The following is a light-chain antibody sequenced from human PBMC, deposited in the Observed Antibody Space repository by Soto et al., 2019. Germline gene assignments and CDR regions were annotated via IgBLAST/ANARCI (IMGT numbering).Light chain of an antibody. J-gene: IGKJ1*01. Sequence: EIVLTQSPGTLSLSPGERATLSCRASQRISNSYLAWYQQKPGQAPRLLLYDASSRATGIPDRVSGSGSGTDFTLTISSLQSEDFGVYYCQQYNNWWTFGQGTKVDIK. CDR2: DAS. CDR3: QQYNNWWT. V-gene: IGKV3D-20*02. CDR1: QRISNSY.